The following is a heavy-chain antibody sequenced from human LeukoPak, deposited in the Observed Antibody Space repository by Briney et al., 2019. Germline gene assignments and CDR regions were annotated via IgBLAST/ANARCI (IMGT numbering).Heavy chain of an antibody. CDR2: ISAYNGDT. CDR3: ARDRFSSSWYMTNFDY. J-gene: IGHJ4*02. Sequence: ASLKVSCKASGYTFTSYGISWARQAPGQGLEWMGWISAYNGDTNYAQKLQGRVTMTTDTSTSTVYMDLGSLRSDDTAVYYCARDRFSSSWYMTNFDYWGQGTLVTVSS. D-gene: IGHD6-13*01. CDR1: GYTFTSYG. V-gene: IGHV1-18*01.